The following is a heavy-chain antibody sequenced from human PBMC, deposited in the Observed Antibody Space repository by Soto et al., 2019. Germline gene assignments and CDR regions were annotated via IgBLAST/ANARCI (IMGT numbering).Heavy chain of an antibody. Sequence: SETLSLTCTVSGDSIGSSNYYWGWVRQPPGKGLEWIGTIYYTGSTSYNPSLESRVSISGDASKNQFSLRLRSVTGADTAVYYCARQEVVGTGYFDFWGQGTLVTVSS. V-gene: IGHV4-39*01. CDR1: GDSIGSSNYY. CDR2: IYYTGST. J-gene: IGHJ4*02. D-gene: IGHD6-19*01. CDR3: ARQEVVGTGYFDF.